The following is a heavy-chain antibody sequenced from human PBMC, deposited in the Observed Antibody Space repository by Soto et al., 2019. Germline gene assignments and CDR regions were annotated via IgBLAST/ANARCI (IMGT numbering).Heavy chain of an antibody. Sequence: QLQLQESGPGLVKPSETLSLTYTVSGGSISGSTYYWGWIRQPPGKGLEYIGSTYYSGRTYYNPSLKSRVTVSVDTSKNQFSLNLNSVTAADTAVYYCARHGSGSQYPSDHWGQGTLVTVSS. CDR2: TYYSGRT. J-gene: IGHJ4*02. CDR1: GGSISGSTYY. V-gene: IGHV4-39*01. D-gene: IGHD3-10*01. CDR3: ARHGSGSQYPSDH.